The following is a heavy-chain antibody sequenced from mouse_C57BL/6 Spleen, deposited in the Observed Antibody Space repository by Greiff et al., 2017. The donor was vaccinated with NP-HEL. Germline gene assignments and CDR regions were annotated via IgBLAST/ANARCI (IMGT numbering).Heavy chain of an antibody. CDR3: ARSAQAIDY. D-gene: IGHD3-2*02. CDR1: GYTFTSYW. CDR2: IHPNSGST. Sequence: QVQLQQPGAELVKPGASVKLSCKASGYTFTSYWMHWVKQRPGQGLEWIGMIHPNSGSTNYNEKFKSEATLTVDKSSSTAYMQLSSLTSEDSAVYYCARSAQAIDYWGQGTTLTVSS. J-gene: IGHJ2*01. V-gene: IGHV1-64*01.